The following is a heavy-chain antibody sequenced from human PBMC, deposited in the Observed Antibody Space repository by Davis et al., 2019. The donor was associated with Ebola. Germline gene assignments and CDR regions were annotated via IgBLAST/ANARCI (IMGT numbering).Heavy chain of an antibody. CDR1: GDSVSSGDSY. D-gene: IGHD1-14*01. CDR2: IHYSALT. V-gene: IGHV4-31*03. CDR3: ARAQNPYYYYMDV. Sequence: PSETLSLTCTVSGDSVSSGDSYWTWIRHRPGDGLEWIGYIHYSALTYYNPSRKSRVSMSLDTSKSQFSLKLSSVTAADTAVYYCARAQNPYYYYMDVWGRGTTVTVSS. J-gene: IGHJ6*03.